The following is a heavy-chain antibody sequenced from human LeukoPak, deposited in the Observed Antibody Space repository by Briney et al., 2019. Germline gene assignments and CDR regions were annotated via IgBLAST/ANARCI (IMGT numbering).Heavy chain of an antibody. V-gene: IGHV4-31*03. Sequence: SETLSLTCTVSGGSISSGAYYWYWIRQHPGKGLEWIGYIYYSGSTYYNPSLKSRVTMSVDTSKNQFSLKLSSVTAADTAVYYCAREVIEDWFDPWGQGTLVTVSS. CDR1: GGSISSGAYY. D-gene: IGHD2/OR15-2a*01. CDR2: IYYSGST. CDR3: AREVIEDWFDP. J-gene: IGHJ5*02.